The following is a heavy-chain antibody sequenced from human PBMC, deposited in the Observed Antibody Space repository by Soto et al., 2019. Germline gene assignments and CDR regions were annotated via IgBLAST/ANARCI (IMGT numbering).Heavy chain of an antibody. V-gene: IGHV1-69*01. Sequence: QVQLEQSGGEVQKPGSSVKVSCKASRVTFSKFIVTWVRQAPGLGLEWVGGIIPIFGTANYAQKFQGRVTITADEATSTSYMEVNNLRSEDTAVYYCAKVRYSSPMGYYYGMDVW. CDR3: AKVRYSSPMGYYYGMDV. CDR1: RVTFSKFI. D-gene: IGHD6-19*01. J-gene: IGHJ6*01. CDR2: IIPIFGTA.